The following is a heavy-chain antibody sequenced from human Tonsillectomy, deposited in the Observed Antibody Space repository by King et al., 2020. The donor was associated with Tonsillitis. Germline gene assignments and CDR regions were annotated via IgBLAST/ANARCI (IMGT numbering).Heavy chain of an antibody. V-gene: IGHV4-39*01. CDR3: ARPVGEYIVVVPAASGVWFDP. Sequence: QLQESGPGLVKPSETLSLTCTVSGGSISSSSYYWGWIRQPPGKGLEWIGSIYYSGSTYYNPSLKSRVTISVDTSKNQFSLKLSSVTAADTAVYYCARPVGEYIVVVPAASGVWFDPWGQGTLVTVSS. CDR1: GGSISSSSYY. D-gene: IGHD2-2*01. CDR2: IYYSGST. J-gene: IGHJ5*02.